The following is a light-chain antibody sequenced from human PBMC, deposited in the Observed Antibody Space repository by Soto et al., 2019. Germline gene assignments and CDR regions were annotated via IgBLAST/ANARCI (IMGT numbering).Light chain of an antibody. Sequence: DIQMTQSPSSLSASVGDRVTITCRASQGISNYLAWYQQKPGKVPKLLIYAASTLQSGVPSRFSGSGSGTDFTLTISCLQPEDVATYYCQKYNSALSIPFGQGTRPENK. CDR1: QGISNY. CDR3: QKYNSALSIP. CDR2: AAS. J-gene: IGKJ5*01. V-gene: IGKV1-27*01.